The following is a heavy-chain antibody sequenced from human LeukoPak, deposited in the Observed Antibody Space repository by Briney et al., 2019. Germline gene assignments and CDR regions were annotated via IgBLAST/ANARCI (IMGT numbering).Heavy chain of an antibody. D-gene: IGHD3-22*01. Sequence: PGGSLRLSCAASGFTFSSHAMSWVRQALGKGLEWVSAISGSGSHTYFADSVRGRFTISRDNSKNTLYLQVNSLRAEDTAVYYCAKDHDSNGYYLAYFDYWGQGTLVTVSS. CDR3: AKDHDSNGYYLAYFDY. J-gene: IGHJ4*02. CDR1: GFTFSSHA. V-gene: IGHV3-23*01. CDR2: ISGSGSHT.